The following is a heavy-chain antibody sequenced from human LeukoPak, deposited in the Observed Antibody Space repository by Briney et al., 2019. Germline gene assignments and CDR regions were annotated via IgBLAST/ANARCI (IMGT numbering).Heavy chain of an antibody. D-gene: IGHD3-22*01. CDR3: VKGPTYDGLPYYIDY. J-gene: IGHJ4*02. CDR1: GFTFSYYA. Sequence: GGSLRLSCSASGFTFSYYAMRWVRQTAGKGLEFVSGISSNGGSTYYADSLKGRSTISRDNSNNTLYLQMSSLRAEATAVYYCVKGPTYDGLPYYIDYWGQGTLVTVSS. CDR2: ISSNGGST. V-gene: IGHV3-64D*09.